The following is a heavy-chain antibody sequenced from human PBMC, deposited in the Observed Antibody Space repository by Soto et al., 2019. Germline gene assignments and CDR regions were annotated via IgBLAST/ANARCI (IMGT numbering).Heavy chain of an antibody. CDR3: AREPMIVENFGFDP. V-gene: IGHV1-3*01. Sequence: ASVKVSCKASGYTFTSYAMHWVRQAPGQRLEWMGWINAGNGNTKYSQKFQGRVTITRDTSASTAYMELSSLRSEDTAVYYCAREPMIVENFGFDPWGQGTLVTVSS. CDR2: INAGNGNT. J-gene: IGHJ5*02. CDR1: GYTFTSYA. D-gene: IGHD3-22*01.